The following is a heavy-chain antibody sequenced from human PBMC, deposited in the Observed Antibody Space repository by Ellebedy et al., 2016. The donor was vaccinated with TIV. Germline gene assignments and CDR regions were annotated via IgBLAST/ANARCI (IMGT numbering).Heavy chain of an antibody. J-gene: IGHJ5*02. CDR3: ASHSFDYGDYGWFDP. V-gene: IGHV1-24*01. CDR2: FDPGNEET. CDR1: GYTLTELS. D-gene: IGHD4-17*01. Sequence: AASVTVSCKVSGYTLTELSMYWVRQTPGEGLEWMGSFDPGNEETIYAQKFQGRVTITADKSTSTDYMELSSLRSEDTAVYYCASHSFDYGDYGWFDPWGQGTLVTVSS.